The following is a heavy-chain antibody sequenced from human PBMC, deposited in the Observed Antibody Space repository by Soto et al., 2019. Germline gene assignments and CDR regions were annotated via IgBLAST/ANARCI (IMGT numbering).Heavy chain of an antibody. CDR1: GFTFSSHS. CDR2: LSDSGDSI. J-gene: IGHJ4*02. V-gene: IGHV3-23*01. Sequence: GGSLRLSCTASGFTFSSHSMTWVRQAPGKGLEWVSGLSDSGDSIYYADSVKGRFTIYRDNSMNTLYLQMNTLRVEDTAVYYCAKVSSSWYAGFFDLWGQGTLVTVSS. D-gene: IGHD6-13*01. CDR3: AKVSSSWYAGFFDL.